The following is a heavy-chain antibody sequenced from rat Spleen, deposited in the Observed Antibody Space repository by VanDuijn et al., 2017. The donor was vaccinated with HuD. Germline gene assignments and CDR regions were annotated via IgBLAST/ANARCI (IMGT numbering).Heavy chain of an antibody. CDR1: GFSFSDYY. J-gene: IGHJ2*01. D-gene: IGHD1-6*01. V-gene: IGHV5-20*01. Sequence: EVQLVESGGGLVQPGRSLKLSCAASGFSFSDYYMAWVRQAPTKGLEWVASISNDVGNTYYRDSVKGRFTISRDNAKSSLYLQMDSLRSEDTATYYCSTAGSGLDYYYAGGFDYWGQGVMVTVSS. CDR2: ISNDVGNT. CDR3: STAGSGLDYYYAGGFDY.